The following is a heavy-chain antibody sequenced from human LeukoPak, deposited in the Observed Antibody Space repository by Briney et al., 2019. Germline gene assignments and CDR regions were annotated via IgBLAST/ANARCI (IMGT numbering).Heavy chain of an antibody. CDR1: GYTFTSYG. CDR3: ASGPFIAAAATDYYYGMDV. D-gene: IGHD6-13*01. Sequence: ASVKVSCKASGYTFTSYGISWVRQAPGQGLEWMGWISAYNGNTSYAQKLQGRVTMTTDTSTSTAYMELRSLRSDDTAVYYCASGPFIAAAATDYYYGMDVWGQGTTVTVSS. V-gene: IGHV1-18*01. J-gene: IGHJ6*02. CDR2: ISAYNGNT.